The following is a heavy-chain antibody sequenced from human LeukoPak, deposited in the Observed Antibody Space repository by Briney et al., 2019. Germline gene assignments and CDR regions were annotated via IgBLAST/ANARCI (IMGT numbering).Heavy chain of an antibody. CDR1: GYTFPSYW. J-gene: IGHJ4*02. V-gene: IGHV5-51*01. D-gene: IGHD6-19*01. Sequence: GESLKISCQGSGYTFPSYWIGWVRQMPGKGLEWMGIAYPGDSDTRYSPSFQGQVTISADKSISTAYLQWSSLKASDTAMYYCASLAVAGNRNYWGQGTLVTVSS. CDR2: AYPGDSDT. CDR3: ASLAVAGNRNY.